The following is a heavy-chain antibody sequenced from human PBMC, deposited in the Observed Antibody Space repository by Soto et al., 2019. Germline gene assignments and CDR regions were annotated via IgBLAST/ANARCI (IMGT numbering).Heavy chain of an antibody. J-gene: IGHJ3*01. CDR1: GYTFTSSG. D-gene: IGHD3-22*01. Sequence: QVQLVQSGAEVKKPGASVKVSCKASGYTFTSSGMSWVRQAPGQGLEWMGWISAHTGSSEYAQRFQGRVTMTTDSSTSTAYMALRSLRSDDTAVYYCARAFFYQGSDSRGYSFDAFDFWGPGTLVTVSS. CDR2: ISAHTGSS. V-gene: IGHV1-18*01. CDR3: ARAFFYQGSDSRGYSFDAFDF.